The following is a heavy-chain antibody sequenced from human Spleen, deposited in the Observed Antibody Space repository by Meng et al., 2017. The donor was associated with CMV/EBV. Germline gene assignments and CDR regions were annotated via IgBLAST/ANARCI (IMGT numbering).Heavy chain of an antibody. CDR2: LSSSSSYI. J-gene: IGHJ3*02. V-gene: IGHV3-21*01. Sequence: GGSLRLSCAASGFTFSSYAMNWVRQAPGRGLEWVSSLSSSSSYIYYATSVKGRFTISRDNAKNSLYLQMNSLRAEDTAVYYCARDQPLGMGYEAFDIWGQGTMVTVSS. CDR1: GFTFSSYA. CDR3: ARDQPLGMGYEAFDI. D-gene: IGHD5-12*01.